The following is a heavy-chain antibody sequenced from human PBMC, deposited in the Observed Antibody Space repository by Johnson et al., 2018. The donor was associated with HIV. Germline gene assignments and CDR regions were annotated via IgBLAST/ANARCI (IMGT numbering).Heavy chain of an antibody. J-gene: IGHJ3*02. CDR2: VNSDGSSL. CDR3: ARELSHDAFDI. V-gene: IGHV3-74*01. D-gene: IGHD3-3*02. CDR1: GFTVSSNY. Sequence: EVQLVESGGGVVQPGGSLRLSCAASGFTVSSNYMSWVRQAPGKGLEWVSRVNSDGSSLSYADSVKGRFTISRDNAKNTLYLQMNSLRAEDTAAYYCARELSHDAFDIWGQGTMVTVSS.